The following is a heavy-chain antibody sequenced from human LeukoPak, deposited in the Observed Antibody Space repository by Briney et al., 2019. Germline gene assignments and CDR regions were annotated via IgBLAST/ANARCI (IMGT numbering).Heavy chain of an antibody. J-gene: IGHJ4*02. CDR1: GFTFSSYS. CDR2: ISSSSSYI. V-gene: IGHV3-21*04. D-gene: IGHD2-2*01. Sequence: GGSLRLSCAASGFTFSSYSMNWVRQAPGKGLEWVSSISSSSSYIYYADSVKGRFTISRDNAKNSLYLQMNSLRAEDTAVYYCAKDSTRYAPVAYSTRFFDYWGQGTLVTVSS. CDR3: AKDSTRYAPVAYSTRFFDY.